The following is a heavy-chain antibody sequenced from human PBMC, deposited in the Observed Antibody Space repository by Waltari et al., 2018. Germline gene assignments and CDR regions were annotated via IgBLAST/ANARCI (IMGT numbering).Heavy chain of an antibody. J-gene: IGHJ3*02. CDR2: INPNSGGT. V-gene: IGHV1-2*06. CDR1: GYTFTGYY. CDR3: ARSPGRYAFDI. Sequence: SGYTFTGYYMHWVRQAPGQGLEWMGRINPNSGGTNYAQKFQGRVTMTRDTSISTAYMELSRLRSDDTAVYYCARSPGRYAFDIWGQGTMVTVSS.